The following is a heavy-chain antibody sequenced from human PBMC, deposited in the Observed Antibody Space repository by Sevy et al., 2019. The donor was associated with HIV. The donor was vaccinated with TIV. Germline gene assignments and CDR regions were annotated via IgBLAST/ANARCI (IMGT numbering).Heavy chain of an antibody. J-gene: IGHJ6*02. V-gene: IGHV3-23*01. CDR3: AKGRAGVTIFGVVIIPNYYYYGMDV. D-gene: IGHD3-3*01. CDR2: ISGSGGST. CDR1: GFTFSSYA. Sequence: GGSLRLSCAASGFTFSSYAMSWVRQAPGKGLEWVSAISGSGGSTYYADSVKGRFTISRDNSKNTLYLQMNSLRAEDTAVYYCAKGRAGVTIFGVVIIPNYYYYGMDVWGQGTTVTVSS.